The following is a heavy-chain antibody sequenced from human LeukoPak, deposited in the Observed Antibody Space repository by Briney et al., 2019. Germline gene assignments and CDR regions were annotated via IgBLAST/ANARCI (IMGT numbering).Heavy chain of an antibody. D-gene: IGHD6-19*01. V-gene: IGHV3-48*01. J-gene: IGHJ4*02. Sequence: GGSLRLSCAASGFTFSTYGMSWVRQAPGRGLEWVSYISTGSSTMYYADSVKGRFTISRDNVKNSLDLQMNSLRAEDTAMYYCARDGTVAASFDYWGQGTLVTVSS. CDR1: GFTFSTYG. CDR2: ISTGSSTM. CDR3: ARDGTVAASFDY.